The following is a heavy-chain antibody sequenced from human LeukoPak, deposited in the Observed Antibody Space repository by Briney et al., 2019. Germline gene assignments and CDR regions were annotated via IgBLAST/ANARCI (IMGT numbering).Heavy chain of an antibody. Sequence: GGSLRLSCAASGFTFSSNAMTWVRQAPGKGLDWVSAINSGTTTKYADSVKGRFTISRDNSKNTLYLQMNSLRAEDTAVYYCVKSNSGWYFFDYWGQGTLVTVSS. D-gene: IGHD6-19*01. J-gene: IGHJ4*02. CDR3: VKSNSGWYFFDY. V-gene: IGHV3-23*01. CDR1: GFTFSSNA. CDR2: INSGTTT.